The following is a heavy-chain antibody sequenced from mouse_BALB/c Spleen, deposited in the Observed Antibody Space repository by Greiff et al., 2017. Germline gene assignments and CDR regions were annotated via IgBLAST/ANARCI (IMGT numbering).Heavy chain of an antibody. J-gene: IGHJ3*01. Sequence: QVQLKQSGAELVRPGTSVKISCKASGYTFTNYWLGWVKQRPGHGLEWIGDIYPGSGGTNYNEKVKGKATLTADKSSSTAYMQLSSLTSDDSAVYFCARSGEITTFAYWGQGTLVTVSA. V-gene: IGHV1-63*01. CDR1: GYTFTNYW. D-gene: IGHD2-4*01. CDR2: IYPGSGGT. CDR3: ARSGEITTFAY.